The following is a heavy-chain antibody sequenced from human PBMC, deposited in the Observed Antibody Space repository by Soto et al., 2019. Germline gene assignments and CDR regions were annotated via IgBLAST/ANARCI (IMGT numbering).Heavy chain of an antibody. V-gene: IGHV4-31*03. D-gene: IGHD3-3*01. CDR1: GGSISSGGYY. Sequence: QVQLQESGPGLVKPSQTLSLTCTVSGGSISSGGYYWSWIRQHPGKGLEWIGYIYYSGSTYYNPSLKSRVTISVDTSENQFSLKLSSVTAADTAVYYCARDWSREGPIDYWGQGTLVTVSS. J-gene: IGHJ4*02. CDR2: IYYSGST. CDR3: ARDWSREGPIDY.